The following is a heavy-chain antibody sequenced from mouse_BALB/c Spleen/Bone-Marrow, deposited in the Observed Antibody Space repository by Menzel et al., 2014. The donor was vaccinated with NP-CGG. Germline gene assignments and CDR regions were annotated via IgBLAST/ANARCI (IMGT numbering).Heavy chain of an antibody. D-gene: IGHD2-14*01. CDR1: GYTFTSYV. Sequence: VQLQQPGPELVKPGASVKMSCKASGYTFTSYVMHWVKQKPGQGPEWVGYINPYNDGTKYDEKFKGEATLTSDKSSSTAYMELSSLTSEDSAVYYCAKGDNYRYDFDYWGQGTTLTVSS. CDR3: AKGDNYRYDFDY. V-gene: IGHV1-14*01. J-gene: IGHJ2*01. CDR2: INPYNDGT.